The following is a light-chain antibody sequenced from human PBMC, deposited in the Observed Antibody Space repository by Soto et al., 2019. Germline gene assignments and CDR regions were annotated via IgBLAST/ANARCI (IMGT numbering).Light chain of an antibody. CDR2: GAS. Sequence: EIILTVSRSAVTVYPGEGTTLSLRASQSVSSKLAWYQQKPGQAPRLLIYGASTRANGIPARFSGSGSGTDFTLTISSLEPEDFAVYYCQQRSNWPPPFGGGTNVDIK. CDR3: QQRSNWPPP. CDR1: QSVSSK. J-gene: IGKJ4*01. V-gene: IGKV3-15*01.